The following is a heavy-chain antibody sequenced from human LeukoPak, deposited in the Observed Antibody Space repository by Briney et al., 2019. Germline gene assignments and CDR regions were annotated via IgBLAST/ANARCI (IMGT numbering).Heavy chain of an antibody. V-gene: IGHV4-61*02. CDR1: GGSISSGSYY. CDR3: AREVGAGPLV. Sequence: SQTLSLTCTVYGGSISSGSYYWNWIRQPAGKGLEWIGRIYTSGSTNYNPSLKSRVTISVDTSKNQFSLKLSSVTAADTAVYYCAREVGAGPLVWGQGTLITVSS. D-gene: IGHD1-26*01. CDR2: IYTSGST. J-gene: IGHJ4*02.